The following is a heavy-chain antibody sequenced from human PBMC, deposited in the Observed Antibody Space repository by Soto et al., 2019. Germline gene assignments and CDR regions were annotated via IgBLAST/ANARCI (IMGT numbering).Heavy chain of an antibody. CDR1: GGSISSSNW. CDR3: ARSNYDSSGPHIDI. V-gene: IGHV4-4*02. D-gene: IGHD3-22*01. CDR2: IYHSGST. Sequence: QVQLQESGPGLVKPSGTLSLTCAVSGGSISSSNWWSWVRQPPGKGLEWIGEIYHSGSTNYNPSLKSRVTXXAXKXXNQFSLKLSSVTAADTAVYYCARSNYDSSGPHIDIWGQGTMVTVSS. J-gene: IGHJ3*02.